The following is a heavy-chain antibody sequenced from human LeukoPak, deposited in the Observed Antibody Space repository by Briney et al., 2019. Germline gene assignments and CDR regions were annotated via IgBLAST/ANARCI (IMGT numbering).Heavy chain of an antibody. Sequence: SETLSLTCTVSGGFISTSGYYWGWIRQPPGKGLERIGILYYSGSTHYNSSLKSRVTISVDTSKNQFSLKLRSVTAADTAVYYCARHTDAEGRYLRSPEADPDAFDIWGQGTMVTVSS. J-gene: IGHJ3*02. CDR1: GGFISTSGYY. CDR2: LYYSGST. CDR3: ARHTDAEGRYLRSPEADPDAFDI. D-gene: IGHD3-16*02. V-gene: IGHV4-39*01.